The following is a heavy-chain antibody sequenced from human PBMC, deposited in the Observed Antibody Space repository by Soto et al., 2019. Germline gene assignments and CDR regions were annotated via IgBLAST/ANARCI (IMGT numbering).Heavy chain of an antibody. J-gene: IGHJ4*02. D-gene: IGHD3-3*01. V-gene: IGHV3-33*01. CDR2: IWYDGSNK. CDR3: ARDRRFLEWLDY. CDR1: GFTFTSYG. Sequence: QMHLVESGGGVVQPGRSLTLSCVASGFTFTSYGIHWVRQAPGKGLEWVAVIWYDGSNKYYGDSVKGRFSISRDNSKNTAYLQMNSLRAEDTAVYYCARDRRFLEWLDYWGQGTLVSVSS.